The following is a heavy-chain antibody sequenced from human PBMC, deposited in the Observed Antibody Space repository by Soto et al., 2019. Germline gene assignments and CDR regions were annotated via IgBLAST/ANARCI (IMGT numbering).Heavy chain of an antibody. D-gene: IGHD3-22*01. V-gene: IGHV1-2*02. CDR1: GFTFTGYY. CDR2: INLDSGGT. Sequence: ASVKVSCKASGFTFTGYYMHWVRQAPGQGLEWMGWINLDSGGTNYAQKLQGRVTMTRDTSISTAYMELSRLRSDDTAVYYCAGNYYDSSGYYYVDYWGQGTLVTVSS. J-gene: IGHJ4*02. CDR3: AGNYYDSSGYYYVDY.